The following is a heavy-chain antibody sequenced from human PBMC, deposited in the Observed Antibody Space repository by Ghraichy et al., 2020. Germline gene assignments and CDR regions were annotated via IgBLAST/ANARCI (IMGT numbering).Heavy chain of an antibody. V-gene: IGHV3-7*01. Sequence: GGSLRLSCAASGFTFSSYWMSWVRQAPGKGLEWVANIKQDGSEKYYVDSVKGRFTISRDNAKNSLYLQMNSLRAEDTAVYYCARAGGYSYGKDLDYWGQGTLVTVSS. J-gene: IGHJ4*02. CDR3: ARAGGYSYGKDLDY. CDR2: IKQDGSEK. CDR1: GFTFSSYW. D-gene: IGHD5-18*01.